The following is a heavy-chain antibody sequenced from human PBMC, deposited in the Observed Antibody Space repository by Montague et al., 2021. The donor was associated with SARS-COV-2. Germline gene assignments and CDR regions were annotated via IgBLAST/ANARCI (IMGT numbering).Heavy chain of an antibody. J-gene: IGHJ4*02. V-gene: IGHV6-1*01. Sequence: CAISGDSVSSNTVAWNWFRQSPSRGLEWLGRTYYRSKWYNDYAVSMQSRATINPDTSKNQFSLHVNSVTPEDTAVYYCARDSEYSIDYWGQGLPVTISS. D-gene: IGHD6-6*01. CDR1: GDSVSSNTVA. CDR2: TYYRSKWYN. CDR3: ARDSEYSIDY.